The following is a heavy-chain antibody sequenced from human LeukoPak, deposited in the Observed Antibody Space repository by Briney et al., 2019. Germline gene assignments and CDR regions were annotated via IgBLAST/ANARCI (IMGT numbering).Heavy chain of an antibody. CDR3: ARGKRLLLDAAAHAFDI. V-gene: IGHV3-23*01. CDR2: ISGSGGST. CDR1: GFTFSSYA. Sequence: GGSLRLSCAASGFTFSSYAMSWVRQAPGKGLEWVSAISGSGGSTYYADSVKGRFTISRDNAKNSLYLQMNSLRAEDTAVYYCARGKRLLLDAAAHAFDIWGQGTMVTVSS. D-gene: IGHD2-21*02. J-gene: IGHJ3*02.